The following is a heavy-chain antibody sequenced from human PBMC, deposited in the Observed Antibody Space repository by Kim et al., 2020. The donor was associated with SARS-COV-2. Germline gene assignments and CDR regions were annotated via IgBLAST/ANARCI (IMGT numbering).Heavy chain of an antibody. V-gene: IGHV4-39*07. J-gene: IGHJ4*02. CDR1: GDSISSSSYN. CDR2: IRYSGKS. CDR3: ARDTHLEF. Sequence: SETLSLTCTVSGDSISSSSYNWGWIRQPPGKGLEWIGNIRYSGKSYCNPSLKSRVTISIDTSKNQFSLKLSSVTAADTAVYYCARDTHLEFWGQGTLVTVSS.